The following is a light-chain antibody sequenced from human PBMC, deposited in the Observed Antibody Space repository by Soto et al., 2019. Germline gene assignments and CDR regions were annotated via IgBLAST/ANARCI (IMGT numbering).Light chain of an antibody. CDR2: GAS. J-gene: IGKJ1*01. V-gene: IGKV3-20*01. Sequence: EIVLTQSPATLCLSPGERATLSCRASQSVSSNLAWYQQKPGQAPRLLIYGASDRATGIPDRFTGSGSGTDFTLTISRLEPEDFAVYYCQQYGSSPQTFGQGTKWIS. CDR3: QQYGSSPQT. CDR1: QSVSSN.